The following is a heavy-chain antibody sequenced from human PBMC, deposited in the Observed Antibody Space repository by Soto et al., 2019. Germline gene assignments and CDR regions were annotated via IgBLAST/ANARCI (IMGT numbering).Heavy chain of an antibody. V-gene: IGHV3-21*01. Sequence: GGSLRLSCAASGFTFSSYSMNWVRQAPGKGLEWVSSISSSSSYIYYADSVKGRFTISRDNAKNSLYLQMNSLRAEDTAVYYCARDYGGYDYGVFDYWGQGTLVTVSS. CDR1: GFTFSSYS. CDR2: ISSSSSYI. J-gene: IGHJ4*02. D-gene: IGHD5-12*01. CDR3: ARDYGGYDYGVFDY.